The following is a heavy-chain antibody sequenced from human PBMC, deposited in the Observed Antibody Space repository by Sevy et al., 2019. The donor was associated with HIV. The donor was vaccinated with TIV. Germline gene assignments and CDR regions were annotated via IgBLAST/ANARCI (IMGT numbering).Heavy chain of an antibody. CDR1: GYTLTKLS. Sequence: ASVKVPYKVSGYTLTKLSMHWVRQAPGKGLEWMGTFDPEDGETIYVQKFQGRVTMTEDTSIDTAYMELSSLRSEDTAVFYCAITKDYYDNSGYPFDYWGQGTLVTVSS. D-gene: IGHD3-22*01. J-gene: IGHJ4*02. V-gene: IGHV1-24*01. CDR3: AITKDYYDNSGYPFDY. CDR2: FDPEDGET.